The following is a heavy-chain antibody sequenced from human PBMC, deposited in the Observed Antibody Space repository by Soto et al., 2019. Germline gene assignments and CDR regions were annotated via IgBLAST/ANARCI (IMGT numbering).Heavy chain of an antibody. J-gene: IGHJ4*02. Sequence: EVQLVESGGGLVKPGGSLRLSCAASGFTFSTAWMSWVRQAPGKGLEWVGRIKTKTDGETTDYAAPVKGRFTISRDDSKNTLYLQMNSLRTEDTAVYYCNAKRLVSYDYWGQGTLVTVSS. V-gene: IGHV3-15*01. CDR3: NAKRLVSYDY. CDR2: IKTKTDGETT. D-gene: IGHD6-13*01. CDR1: GFTFSTAW.